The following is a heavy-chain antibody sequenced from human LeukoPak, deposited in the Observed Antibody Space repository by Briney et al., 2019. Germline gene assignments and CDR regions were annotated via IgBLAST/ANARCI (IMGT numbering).Heavy chain of an antibody. Sequence: PGGSLRLSCAASGFTFSSYAMSWVRQAPGKGLEWVSAISGSGGSTYYADSVKGRFTISRDNSKNTLYLQMNSLRAEDTAVYYCVCYSGSYYGVDYFDYWGQGTLITVSS. D-gene: IGHD1-26*01. CDR3: VCYSGSYYGVDYFDY. CDR1: GFTFSSYA. CDR2: ISGSGGST. V-gene: IGHV3-23*01. J-gene: IGHJ4*02.